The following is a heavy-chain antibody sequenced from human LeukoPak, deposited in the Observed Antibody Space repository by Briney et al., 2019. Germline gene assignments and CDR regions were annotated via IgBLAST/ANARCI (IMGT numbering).Heavy chain of an antibody. CDR1: GFTFDDYA. CDR3: AKDLIFGVVIIPVRNWFDP. D-gene: IGHD3-3*01. V-gene: IGHV3-43*02. J-gene: IGHJ5*02. Sequence: GGSLRLSCAASGFTFDDYAMHWVRQAPGKGLEWVSLISGDGGSTYYADSVKGRFTISRDNSKNSLYLQMNSLRTEDTALYYCAKDLIFGVVIIPVRNWFDPRGQGTLVTVSS. CDR2: ISGDGGST.